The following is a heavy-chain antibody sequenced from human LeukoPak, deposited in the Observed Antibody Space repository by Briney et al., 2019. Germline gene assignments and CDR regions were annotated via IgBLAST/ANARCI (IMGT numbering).Heavy chain of an antibody. CDR1: NGSFTEYF. D-gene: IGHD3-3*01. J-gene: IGHJ5*02. V-gene: IGHV4-34*01. Sequence: PSETLSLTCVVNNGSFTEYFWSWIRQPPGKGLEWIGEVYHSGSTNYNPSLKSRLSISADMSKKQSSLKLNSVTAADTAVYYCAREKFLGRLTRVLDTWGQGTLVTVSS. CDR2: VYHSGST. CDR3: AREKFLGRLTRVLDT.